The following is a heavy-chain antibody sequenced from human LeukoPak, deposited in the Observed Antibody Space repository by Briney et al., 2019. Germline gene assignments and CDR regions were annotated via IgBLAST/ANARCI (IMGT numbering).Heavy chain of an antibody. CDR3: ARHKPHYDILTGYFDY. J-gene: IGHJ4*02. V-gene: IGHV4-34*01. CDR1: GGSFSGDY. CDR2: INHSGST. Sequence: PSETLSPTCAVYGGSFSGDYWNWIRQPPGKGLEWIGEINHSGSTYYNPSLKSRVTISVDTSKNQFSLKLSSVTAADTAVYYCARHKPHYDILTGYFDYWGQGTLVTVSS. D-gene: IGHD3-9*01.